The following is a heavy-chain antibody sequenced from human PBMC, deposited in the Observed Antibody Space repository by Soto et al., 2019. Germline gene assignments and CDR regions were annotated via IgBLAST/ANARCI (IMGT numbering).Heavy chain of an antibody. D-gene: IGHD1-26*01. CDR1: GKYFSPNY. CDR3: ARGVGATTAY. Sequence: SETLSLTCTLSGKYFSPNYWTWIQQPPGKGLEWVGYIYYGGSTSYNPSLKSRVTISVDTSKNQFSLKLSSVTAADTAVYYCARGVGATTAYWGQGTLVTVSS. J-gene: IGHJ4*02. CDR2: IYYGGST. V-gene: IGHV4-59*01.